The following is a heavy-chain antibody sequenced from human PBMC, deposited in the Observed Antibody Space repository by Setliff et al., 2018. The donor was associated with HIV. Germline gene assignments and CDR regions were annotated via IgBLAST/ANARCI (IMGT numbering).Heavy chain of an antibody. J-gene: IGHJ2*01. CDR2: IYHSGNT. CDR3: ARTRTIAVAGPPSEWYFDL. CDR1: GPYSISSGFY. V-gene: IGHV4-38-2*01. Sequence: KPSETLSLTCAVSGPYSISSGFYWGWIRQPPGKGLEWIGNIYHSGNTYYNPSLKSRVTISVDTSKNQFSLKLRSVTAADTAVYYCARTRTIAVAGPPSEWYFDLWGRGTLVTVSS. D-gene: IGHD6-19*01.